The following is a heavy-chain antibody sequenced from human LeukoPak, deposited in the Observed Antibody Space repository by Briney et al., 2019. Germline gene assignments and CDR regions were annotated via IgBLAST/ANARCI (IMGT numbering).Heavy chain of an antibody. J-gene: IGHJ4*02. CDR1: GYTFTRYA. Sequence: GASVNVSCKASGYTFTRYAMHWVRQAPGQRLEWMGWINAGNGNTKYSQKFQGRVTITRDTSASTAYMELSSLRSEDTAVYYCARGRGYCSSTSCSDLDYWGQGTLVTVSS. CDR2: INAGNGNT. CDR3: ARGRGYCSSTSCSDLDY. D-gene: IGHD2-2*01. V-gene: IGHV1-3*01.